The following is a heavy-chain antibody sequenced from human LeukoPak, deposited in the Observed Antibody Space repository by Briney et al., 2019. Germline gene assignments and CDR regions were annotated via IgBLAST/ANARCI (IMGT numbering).Heavy chain of an antibody. J-gene: IGHJ6*02. D-gene: IGHD6-13*01. Sequence: SETLSLTCAVYGGSFSGYYWSWIRQPPGKGLEWIGEINHSGSTNYNPSLKSRVTISVDTSKNQFSLKLSSVTAADTAVYYCARVPYSSSWYSYYYYGMDVWGQGTTVTVSS. CDR1: GGSFSGYY. CDR2: INHSGST. V-gene: IGHV4-34*01. CDR3: ARVPYSSSWYSYYYYGMDV.